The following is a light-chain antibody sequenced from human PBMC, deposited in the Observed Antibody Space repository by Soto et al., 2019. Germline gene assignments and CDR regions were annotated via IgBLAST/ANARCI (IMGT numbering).Light chain of an antibody. J-gene: IGLJ2*01. CDR3: AAWDDSLSGVV. CDR2: RNN. CDR1: SSNIGSNY. V-gene: IGLV1-47*01. Sequence: QAVVTQPPSASGTPGQRVTISCSGSSSNIGSNYVFWYQHLPGTAPKLLIYRNNQRPSGVPDRFSGSKSGTSASLAISGLRSEDGTDYYCAAWDDSLSGVVFGGGTKVTVL.